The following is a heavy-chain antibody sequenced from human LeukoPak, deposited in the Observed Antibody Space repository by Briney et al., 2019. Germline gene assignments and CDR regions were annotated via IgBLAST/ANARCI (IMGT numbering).Heavy chain of an antibody. D-gene: IGHD6-13*01. CDR2: ISFSGSTI. J-gene: IGHJ4*02. V-gene: IGHV3-11*04. CDR3: ARRGAAAGTGDY. CDR1: GFTFSDYY. Sequence: PGGSLRLSCAASGFTFSDYYMSWIRQAPGKGLEWISYISFSGSTIYNADSVRGRFTISRDNAKNSLYLQMNSLRAEDTAVYYCARRGAAAGTGDYWGQGTLVTVSS.